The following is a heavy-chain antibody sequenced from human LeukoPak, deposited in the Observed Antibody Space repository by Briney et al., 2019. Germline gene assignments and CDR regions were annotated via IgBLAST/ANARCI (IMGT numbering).Heavy chain of an antibody. D-gene: IGHD2-15*01. J-gene: IGHJ6*02. CDR2: INAGNGNT. V-gene: IGHV1-3*01. CDR1: GYTFTSYA. CDR3: ATCSGGSCYGDYYYGMDV. Sequence: ASVQVSCKASGYTFTSYAMHWVRQAPGQRLEWMGWINAGNGNTKYSQKFQGRVTITRDTSASTAYMELSSLRTEDTAVCYCATCSGGSCYGDYYYGMDVWGQGTTVTVSS.